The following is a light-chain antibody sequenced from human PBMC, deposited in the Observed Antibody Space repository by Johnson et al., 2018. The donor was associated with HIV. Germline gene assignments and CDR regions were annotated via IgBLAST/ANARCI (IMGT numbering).Light chain of an antibody. CDR2: DNN. V-gene: IGLV1-51*01. CDR3: GTWDISLSVGYV. CDR1: SSNIGNNF. Sequence: QSVLTQPPSVSAAPGQKVTISCSGSSSNIGNNFVSWYQQLPGRAPKLLIYDNNKRPSGIPDRFSGSKSGTSATLGITGLQTGDEADYYCGTWDISLSVGYVFGTGTEVTVL. J-gene: IGLJ1*01.